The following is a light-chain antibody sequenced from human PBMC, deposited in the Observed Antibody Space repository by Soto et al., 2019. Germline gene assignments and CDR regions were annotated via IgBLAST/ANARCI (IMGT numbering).Light chain of an antibody. V-gene: IGLV2-8*01. Sequence: QSALTQPPSASGSRGQSVTISCTGTSVDINYVSWFQQHPGKAPKLIICEVTKRPSGVPDRFSGSKSGNTASLTVSGLQDDDEADYYCSSYAGRDICVFCGGTKLTVL. CDR1: SVDINY. J-gene: IGLJ3*02. CDR3: SSYAGRDICV. CDR2: EVT.